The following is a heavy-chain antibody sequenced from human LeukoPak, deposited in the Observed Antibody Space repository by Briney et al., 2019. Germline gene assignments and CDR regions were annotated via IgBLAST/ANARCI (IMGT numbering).Heavy chain of an antibody. CDR1: GYTFTSYD. Sequence: ASVKVSCKASGYTFTSYDINWVRQATGQGLEWMGWMNPNSGNTGYAQKFQGRVTITRNTSISTAYMELSSVRSEDTAVYYCARGPTLWFGELAFDYWGQGTLVTVSS. J-gene: IGHJ4*02. CDR2: MNPNSGNT. CDR3: ARGPTLWFGELAFDY. D-gene: IGHD3-10*01. V-gene: IGHV1-8*03.